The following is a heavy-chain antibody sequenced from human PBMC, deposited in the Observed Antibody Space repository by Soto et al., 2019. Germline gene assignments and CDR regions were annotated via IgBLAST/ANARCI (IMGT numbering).Heavy chain of an antibody. CDR2: ISYDGGNE. V-gene: IGHV3-30*18. D-gene: IGHD3-22*01. CDR1: GFTFRNYG. CDR3: AKSEDLNHYNRAEDY. Sequence: QVQLAESGGDVVQPGRSLRLSCATSGFTFRNYGMHWVRQAPGKGLEWVAAISYDGGNEYYADSVRGRFTISRDNSKSTLYLQMNSLRAEDTAVYYCAKSEDLNHYNRAEDYWGPGTLVTVSS. J-gene: IGHJ4*02.